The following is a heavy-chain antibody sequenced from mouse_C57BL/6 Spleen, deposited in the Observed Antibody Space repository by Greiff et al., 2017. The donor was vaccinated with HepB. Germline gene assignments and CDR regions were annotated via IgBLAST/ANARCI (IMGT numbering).Heavy chain of an antibody. Sequence: VQLQQSGAELVKPGASVKLSCKASGYTFTSYWMHWVKQRPGQGLEWIGMIHPNSGSTNYNEKFKSKATLTVDKSSSTAYMQLSSLTSEDSSVYYCAIYGNYAMDYWGQGTSVTVSS. V-gene: IGHV1-64*01. D-gene: IGHD2-1*01. CDR3: AIYGNYAMDY. CDR2: IHPNSGST. J-gene: IGHJ4*01. CDR1: GYTFTSYW.